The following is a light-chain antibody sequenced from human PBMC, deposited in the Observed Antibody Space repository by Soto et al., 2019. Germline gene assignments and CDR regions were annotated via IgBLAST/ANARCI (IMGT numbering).Light chain of an antibody. CDR2: GAS. Sequence: DIQMTQSPSTLSASVGGRVAITCGSSQSVGTWVAWYQQKPGKAPKLLIYGASNLESGVPSRFGGSGSGTEFTLTITTLQPDDFATYFCQHYRRNTWSFGPGTKVDI. J-gene: IGKJ1*01. CDR1: QSVGTW. V-gene: IGKV1-5*01. CDR3: QHYRRNTWS.